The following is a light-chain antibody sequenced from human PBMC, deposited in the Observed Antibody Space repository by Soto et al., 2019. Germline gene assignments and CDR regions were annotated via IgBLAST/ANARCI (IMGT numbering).Light chain of an antibody. V-gene: IGKV3-11*01. CDR1: QSVTKY. J-gene: IGKJ4*01. Sequence: EIVLTQSPATLSLSPGERATLSCRASQSVTKYLAWYHQKPGQAPRLLIYDSSNRATGIPARFSGSGSGTDSTLTITSLESEDSGIYYCQQRYNWLTFGGGTKVDIK. CDR2: DSS. CDR3: QQRYNWLT.